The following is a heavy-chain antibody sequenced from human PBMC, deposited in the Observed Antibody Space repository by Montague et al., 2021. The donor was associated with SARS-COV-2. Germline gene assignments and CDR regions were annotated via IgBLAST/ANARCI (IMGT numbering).Heavy chain of an antibody. CDR2: TYLSGFT. V-gene: IGHV4-4*02. Sequence: SETLSLTCVVSDVSLSSSTWWCWVRQSPGKGLEWVGETYLSGFTQYNPSVKSRVTKSLDDSRRQFSLWPTSVTAEDTAVYFWASGGLGNRGFDYWGQGPLVTVSS. CDR1: DVSLSSSTW. CDR3: ASGGLGNRGFDY. D-gene: IGHD3/OR15-3a*01. J-gene: IGHJ4*02.